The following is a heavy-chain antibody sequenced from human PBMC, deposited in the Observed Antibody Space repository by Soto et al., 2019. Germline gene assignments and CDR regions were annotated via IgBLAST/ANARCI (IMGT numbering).Heavy chain of an antibody. Sequence: QVQLVQSGAEVKKPGSSVKVSCKASGDTFSFYSINWVRQAPGLGLEWMGRINPILRMSNYAQRFQGRVTMTADKSTSTAYMELSSLRSEDTAMYYCASSYGSGYRAFDYWGQEPWSPSP. V-gene: IGHV1-69*02. CDR2: INPILRMS. J-gene: IGHJ4*01. CDR3: ASSYGSGYRAFDY. CDR1: GDTFSFYS. D-gene: IGHD3-10*01.